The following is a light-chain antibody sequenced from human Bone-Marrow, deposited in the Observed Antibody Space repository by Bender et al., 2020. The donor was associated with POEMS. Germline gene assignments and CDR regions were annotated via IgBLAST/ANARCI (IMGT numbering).Light chain of an antibody. Sequence: SYVLTQPPSVSVAPGKTATITCGGNHIESQTVHWYQQKPGQAPLLIIFKDSQRASGIPERFSGSSSGTTLTLTISGVQAEDEADYYCQSGDNSETWEFGGGTKLTVL. J-gene: IGLJ3*02. CDR1: HIESQT. CDR3: QSGDNSETWE. CDR2: KDS. V-gene: IGLV3-25*03.